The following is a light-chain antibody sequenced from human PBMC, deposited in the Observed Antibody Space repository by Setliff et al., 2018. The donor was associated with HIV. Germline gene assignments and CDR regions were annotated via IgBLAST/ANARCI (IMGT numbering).Light chain of an antibody. Sequence: QSVLTQPASVSGSPGQSITISCTGTSSDVGGYNYVSWYQQHPGKAPKLRIYDVSNRPSGVSNRFAGSKSGNTASLTISGLQAEDEADYYCSSYTSTSTLFVVGTGTKV. CDR3: SSYTSTSTLFV. V-gene: IGLV2-14*03. CDR1: SSDVGGYNY. J-gene: IGLJ1*01. CDR2: DVS.